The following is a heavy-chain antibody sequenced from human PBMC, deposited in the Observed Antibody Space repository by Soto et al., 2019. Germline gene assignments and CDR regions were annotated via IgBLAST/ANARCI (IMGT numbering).Heavy chain of an antibody. D-gene: IGHD2-15*01. V-gene: IGHV3-21*01. CDR3: ARGGGTGWFDP. CDR1: GFTFSSYS. CDR2: ISSSSSSYI. J-gene: IGHJ5*02. Sequence: GGSLRLSCAASGFTFSSYSMNWVRQAPGKGLEWVSSISSSSSSYIYYADSVKGRFTISRDNAKNSLYLQMNSLRAEDTAVYYCARGGGTGWFDPWGQGTLVTVSS.